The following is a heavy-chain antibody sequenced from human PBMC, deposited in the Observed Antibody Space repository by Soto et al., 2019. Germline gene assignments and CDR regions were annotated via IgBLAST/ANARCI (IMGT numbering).Heavy chain of an antibody. CDR3: ARGHCSSTSCYWFDY. Sequence: ESGGGVVQPGRSLRLSCAASGFTFSSYGMHWVRQAPGKGLARVAVIWYDGSNKYYADSVKSRFTISRDNSKNTLYLQMNSLRAEDTAVYYCARGHCSSTSCYWFDYWGQGTLVTVSS. V-gene: IGHV3-33*01. CDR1: GFTFSSYG. J-gene: IGHJ4*02. CDR2: IWYDGSNK. D-gene: IGHD2-2*01.